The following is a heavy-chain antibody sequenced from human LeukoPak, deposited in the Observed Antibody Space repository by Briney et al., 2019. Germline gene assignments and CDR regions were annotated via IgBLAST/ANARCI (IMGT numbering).Heavy chain of an antibody. CDR3: AKTLPNDFAQIYYYYGMDV. CDR1: GLTFSSYA. Sequence: GGSLRLSCAASGLTFSSYAMSWVRQAPGKGLEWVSAISGSGGSTYYADSVKGRFTISRDNSKNTLYLQMNSLRAEDTAVYYCAKTLPNDFAQIYYYYGMDVWGQGTTVTVSS. J-gene: IGHJ6*02. CDR2: ISGSGGST. D-gene: IGHD2-21*02. V-gene: IGHV3-23*01.